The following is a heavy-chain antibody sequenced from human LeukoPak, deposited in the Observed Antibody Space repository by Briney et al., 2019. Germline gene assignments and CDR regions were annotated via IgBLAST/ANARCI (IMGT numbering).Heavy chain of an antibody. V-gene: IGHV1-2*04. J-gene: IGHJ4*02. CDR2: INPNSGGT. CDR1: GYTFTGYY. D-gene: IGHD3-10*01. Sequence: GASVKVSCKASGYTFTGYYMHWVRQAPGQGLEWMGWINPNSGGTNYAQKFQGWVTMTRDTSISTAYMELSRLRSDDTAVYYCARAPWDYYGSGSYLDYWGQGTLVTVSS. CDR3: ARAPWDYYGSGSYLDY.